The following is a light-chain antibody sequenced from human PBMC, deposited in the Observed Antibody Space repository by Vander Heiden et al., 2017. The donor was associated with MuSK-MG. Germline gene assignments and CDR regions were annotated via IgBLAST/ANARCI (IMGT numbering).Light chain of an antibody. Sequence: QSALTQPASVSGSPGQSITISCTGTSSDVGCYNHVSWYQQHPGEAPKLMNFGVSNRPSGVSNRFSGSKSGNTASLTIAGLQAEDEADYYCNSYTSSSTLVIFDGGTKLTVL. CDR1: SSDVGCYNH. CDR2: GVS. CDR3: NSYTSSSTLVI. J-gene: IGLJ2*01. V-gene: IGLV2-14*03.